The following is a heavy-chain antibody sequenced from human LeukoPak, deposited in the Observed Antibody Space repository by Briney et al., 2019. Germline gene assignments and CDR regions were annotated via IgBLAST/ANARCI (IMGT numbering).Heavy chain of an antibody. V-gene: IGHV4-59*01. D-gene: IGHD1-26*01. CDR2: SYYSGST. J-gene: IGHJ3*02. CDR3: ATTTSGGDAFDI. Sequence: SETLSLTCTVSGGSITHYYWTWIRQPPGKTLEWIGYSYYSGSTKYNPSLKSRITISVDTSNNQFSLNLRSVTAADTAVYYCATTTSGGDAFDIWGQGTMVTVSS. CDR1: GGSITHYY.